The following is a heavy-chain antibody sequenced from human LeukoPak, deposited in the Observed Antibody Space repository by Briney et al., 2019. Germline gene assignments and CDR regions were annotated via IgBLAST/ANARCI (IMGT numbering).Heavy chain of an antibody. D-gene: IGHD5-24*01. Sequence: SETLSLTCAVYGGSFSGYYWSWIRQPPGKGLEWIGEINHSGSTNYNPSLKSRVTISVDTSKNQFSLKLSSVTAADTAVYYCASARWDYWGQGTLVTVSS. J-gene: IGHJ4*02. CDR2: INHSGST. V-gene: IGHV4-34*01. CDR3: ASARWDY. CDR1: GGSFSGYY.